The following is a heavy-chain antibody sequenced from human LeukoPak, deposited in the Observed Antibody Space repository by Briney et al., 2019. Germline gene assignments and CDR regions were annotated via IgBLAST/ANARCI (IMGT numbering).Heavy chain of an antibody. Sequence: GGSLRLSCAASGFTFSSYSMNWVRQAPGKGLEWVAFIRFDGSNKYYADSVKGRLTISRDNSKNTLYLQMNSLRGEDTAVYYCAKFDNRIVGAASFNYWGQGTLVTVSS. CDR1: GFTFSSYS. J-gene: IGHJ4*02. CDR3: AKFDNRIVGAASFNY. V-gene: IGHV3-30*02. D-gene: IGHD1-26*01. CDR2: IRFDGSNK.